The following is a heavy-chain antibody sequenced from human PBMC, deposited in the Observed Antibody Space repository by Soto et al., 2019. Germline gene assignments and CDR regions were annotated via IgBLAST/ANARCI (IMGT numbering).Heavy chain of an antibody. V-gene: IGHV4-59*01. J-gene: IGHJ4*02. D-gene: IGHD3-10*01. CDR3: ARSHSFDGSIYHYYFDF. Sequence: TSETLSLTCTVSGGSISTYYWSWIRQPPGGTLEWIGYIYASGATTYNPSLESRVTMSVDMPNNEFSLELTSLTAADTAVYYGARSHSFDGSIYHYYFDFWGQGTLVTVSS. CDR2: IYASGAT. CDR1: GGSISTYY.